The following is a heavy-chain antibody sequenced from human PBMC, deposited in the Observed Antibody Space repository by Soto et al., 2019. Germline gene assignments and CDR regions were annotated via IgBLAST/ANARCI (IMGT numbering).Heavy chain of an antibody. CDR2: ISASSDST. V-gene: IGHV3-23*01. D-gene: IGHD5-18*01. Sequence: EVQLWESGGGLVQPGGSLRLCCAASGFTFSIYAMGWVRQAPGKGLEWVSTISASSDSTYYADSVKGRFTISRDISRNTLYLQMNSLRAGDTSMYYCAKAMRGFNDGNFDYWGQGTLVTVSS. CDR3: AKAMRGFNDGNFDY. CDR1: GFTFSIYA. J-gene: IGHJ4*02.